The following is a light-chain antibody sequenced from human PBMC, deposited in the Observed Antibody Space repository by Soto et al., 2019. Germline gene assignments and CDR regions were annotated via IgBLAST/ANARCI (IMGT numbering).Light chain of an antibody. CDR3: MQSRQIPRT. CDR2: LGS. J-gene: IGKJ4*01. CDR1: QSLLYSNGYIY. V-gene: IGKV2-28*01. Sequence: DVVLTQSPLSLPVTPGAPASISCRSSQSLLYSNGYIYLDWYVQKPGQSPQLLIFLGSNRASGVPDRFSGSVSGTDFTLSISRVEADDVWVYYCMQSRQIPRTFGGGTKVEIK.